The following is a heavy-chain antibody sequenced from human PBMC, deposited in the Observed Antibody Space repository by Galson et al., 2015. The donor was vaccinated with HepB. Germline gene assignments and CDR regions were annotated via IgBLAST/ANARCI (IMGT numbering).Heavy chain of an antibody. V-gene: IGHV4-39*01. CDR3: ARHRYAAVPGTMFYYYGLDV. Sequence: SETLSLTCTVSGGSLSSSSYYWGWIRQPPGKGLEWIGSIYYRGSTNYSPSLKSRVTISVDTSKNQFSLKLTSVTAADTAVYYCARHRYAAVPGTMFYYYGLDVWGQGTTVTVSS. CDR2: IYYRGST. J-gene: IGHJ6*02. CDR1: GGSLSSSSYY. D-gene: IGHD6-19*01.